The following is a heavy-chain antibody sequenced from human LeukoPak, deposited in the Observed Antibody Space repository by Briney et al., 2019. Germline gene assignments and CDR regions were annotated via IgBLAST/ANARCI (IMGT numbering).Heavy chain of an antibody. D-gene: IGHD5-18*01. Sequence: LRLSCAASGFTFSSYGMHWIRQPPGKGLEWIGEINHSGSTNYNPSLKSRVTISVDTSKNQFSLKLSSVTAADTAVYYCASLGGDGYSYGYPFDYWGQGTLVTVSS. CDR1: GFTFSSYG. V-gene: IGHV4-34*01. J-gene: IGHJ4*02. CDR3: ASLGGDGYSYGYPFDY. CDR2: INHSGST.